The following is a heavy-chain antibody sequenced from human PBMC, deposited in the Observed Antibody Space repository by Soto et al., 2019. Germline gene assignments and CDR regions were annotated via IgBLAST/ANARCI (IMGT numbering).Heavy chain of an antibody. D-gene: IGHD3-3*01. V-gene: IGHV1-69*06. CDR3: ARQRFLEWLLEWYFDL. CDR2: IIPIFGTA. Sequence: QVQLVQSGAEVKKPGSSVKVSCKASGGTFSSYAISWVRQAPGQGLEWMGGIIPIFGTANYAQKFQGRVTIAADKSTSTAYMELSSLRSEDTAVYYCARQRFLEWLLEWYFDLWGRGTLVTVSS. CDR1: GGTFSSYA. J-gene: IGHJ2*01.